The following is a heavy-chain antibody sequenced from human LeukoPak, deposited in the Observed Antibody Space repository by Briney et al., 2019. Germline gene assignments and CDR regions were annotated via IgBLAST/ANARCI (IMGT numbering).Heavy chain of an antibody. D-gene: IGHD4-17*01. J-gene: IGHJ4*02. CDR3: ARDLAAVTSWGLGYFDY. Sequence: GRVTITADKSTSTASMELSSLRAEDTAVYYCARDLAAVTSWGLGYFDYWGQGTLVTVSS. V-gene: IGHV1-69*04.